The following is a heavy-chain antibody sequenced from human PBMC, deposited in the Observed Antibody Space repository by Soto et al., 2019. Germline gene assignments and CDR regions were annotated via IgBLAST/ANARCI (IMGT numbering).Heavy chain of an antibody. CDR3: ARARGARYFDY. CDR2: ISYSGST. V-gene: IGHV4-59*08. D-gene: IGHD2-15*01. CDR1: RGSINSHY. Sequence: PSETLSLTCTVSRGSINSHYWSWIRQPPGKGLEYIAYISYSGSTYYNPSLKSRVTISVDTSKNQFSLKLSSVTSADTAVYYCARARGARYFDYWGQGTLVTVSS. J-gene: IGHJ4*02.